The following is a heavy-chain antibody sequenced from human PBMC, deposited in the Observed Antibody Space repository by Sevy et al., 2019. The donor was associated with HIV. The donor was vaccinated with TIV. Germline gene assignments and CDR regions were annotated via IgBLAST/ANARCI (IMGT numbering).Heavy chain of an antibody. Sequence: SQTLSLTCAISGDSVSSNSAAWNWIRQSPSRGLEWLGRTYYRSKWYNDYAVSVKSRITINPDTSKNQFSLQLNSATPEDTAVYYCARVRGVAGNYYYYGMDVWGQGTTVTVSS. D-gene: IGHD6-19*01. CDR2: TYYRSKWYN. J-gene: IGHJ6*02. CDR3: ARVRGVAGNYYYYGMDV. V-gene: IGHV6-1*01. CDR1: GDSVSSNSAA.